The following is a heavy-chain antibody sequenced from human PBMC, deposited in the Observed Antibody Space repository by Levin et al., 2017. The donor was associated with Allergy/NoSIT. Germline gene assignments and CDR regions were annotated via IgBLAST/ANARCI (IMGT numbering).Heavy chain of an antibody. CDR3: ARDLDVLTGLGPQYYYYGMDV. V-gene: IGHV1-46*01. CDR2: INPSGGST. CDR1: GYTFTSYY. J-gene: IGHJ6*02. Sequence: GESLKISCKASGYTFTSYYIHWVRQAPRQGLEWMGLINPSGGSTSYAQKFQGRVTMTRDTSTSTVYMELSSLRSEDTAVYYCARDLDVLTGLGPQYYYYGMDVWGQGTTVTVSS. D-gene: IGHD3-9*01.